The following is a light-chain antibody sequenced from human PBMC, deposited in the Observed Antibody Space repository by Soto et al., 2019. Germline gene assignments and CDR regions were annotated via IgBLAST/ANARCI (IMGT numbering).Light chain of an antibody. J-gene: IGKJ1*01. CDR3: QHYGNSPT. CDR2: GAS. Sequence: EIVLTQSPGTLSLSPGDGATLSCRASQSVSSGYLAWYQQKPGQAPRLLICGASRRATGIPDRFSGSGSGTDFTLSISRLEPEDFAVYWCQHYGNSPTFGQGTKVDIK. CDR1: QSVSSGY. V-gene: IGKV3-20*01.